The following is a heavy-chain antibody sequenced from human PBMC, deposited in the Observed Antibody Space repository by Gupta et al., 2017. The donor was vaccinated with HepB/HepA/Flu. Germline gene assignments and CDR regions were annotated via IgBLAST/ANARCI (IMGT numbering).Heavy chain of an antibody. D-gene: IGHD3-3*01. CDR3: ARDRGLPNDFWSRRVVNQYYYYYMDV. CDR2: IIPIFGTA. CDR1: GGTFSSYA. V-gene: IGHV1-69*01. Sequence: QVQLVQSGAEVKKPGSSVKVSCKASGGTFSSYAISWVRQAPGQGLEWMGGIIPIFGTANYAQKFQGRVTITADESTSTAYMELSSLRSEDTAVYYCARDRGLPNDFWSRRVVNQYYYYYMDVWGKGTTVTVSS. J-gene: IGHJ6*03.